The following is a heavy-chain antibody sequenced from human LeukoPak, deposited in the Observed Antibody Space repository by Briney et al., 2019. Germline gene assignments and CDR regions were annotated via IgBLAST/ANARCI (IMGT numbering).Heavy chain of an antibody. CDR1: GGSISDYY. Sequence: SETLSLTCTVSGGSISDYYWSWIRQPPGKGLEWIGEITHSGSTNSNPTLKSRVTISQDISKNRFSLKLSSVTAADTAVYYCARYYDVLTGYYTFDYWGQGTLVTVSS. J-gene: IGHJ4*02. V-gene: IGHV4-34*01. D-gene: IGHD3-9*01. CDR3: ARYYDVLTGYYTFDY. CDR2: ITHSGST.